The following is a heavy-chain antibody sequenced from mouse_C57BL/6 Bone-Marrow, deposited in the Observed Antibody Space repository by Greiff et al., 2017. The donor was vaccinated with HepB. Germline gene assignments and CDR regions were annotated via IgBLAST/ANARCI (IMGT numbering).Heavy chain of an antibody. D-gene: IGHD2-4*01. J-gene: IGHJ4*01. CDR3: ARKGYDYDGHYYAMDY. V-gene: IGHV1-26*01. CDR2: INPNNGGT. Sequence: EVQLQQSGPELVKPGASVKISCKASGYTFTDYYMNWVKQSHGKSLEWIGDINPNNGGTSYNQKFKGKATLTVDKSSSTAYMELRSLTSEDSAVYYCARKGYDYDGHYYAMDYWGQGTSVTVSS. CDR1: GYTFTDYY.